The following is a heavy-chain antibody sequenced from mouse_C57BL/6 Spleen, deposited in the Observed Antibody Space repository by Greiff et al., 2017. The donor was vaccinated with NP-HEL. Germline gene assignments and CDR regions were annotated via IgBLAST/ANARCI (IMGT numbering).Heavy chain of an antibody. Sequence: EVKLMESGAELVRPGASVKLSCTASGFNIKDDYMHWVKQRPEQGLEWIGWIDPENGDTEYASKFQGKATITADTSSNTAYLQLSSLTSEDTAVYYCTFLTGLFDYWGQGTTLTVSS. CDR2: IDPENGDT. V-gene: IGHV14-4*01. J-gene: IGHJ2*01. CDR1: GFNIKDDY. D-gene: IGHD4-1*01. CDR3: TFLTGLFDY.